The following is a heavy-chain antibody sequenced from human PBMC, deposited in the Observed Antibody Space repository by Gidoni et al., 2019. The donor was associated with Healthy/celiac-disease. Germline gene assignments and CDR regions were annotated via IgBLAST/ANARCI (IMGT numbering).Heavy chain of an antibody. Sequence: QVQLQQWGAGLLKPSATLSLTCAVDGGSFSGYYWSWIRQPPGKGLEWIGEINHSGSTNYNPSLKSRVTISVDTSKNQFSLKLSSVTAADTAVYYCAREEDRYWYFDLWGRGTLVTVSS. V-gene: IGHV4-34*01. CDR3: AREEDRYWYFDL. CDR1: GGSFSGYY. CDR2: INHSGST. J-gene: IGHJ2*01.